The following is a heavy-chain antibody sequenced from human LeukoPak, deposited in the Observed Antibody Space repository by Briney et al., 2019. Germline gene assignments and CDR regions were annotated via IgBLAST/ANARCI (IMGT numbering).Heavy chain of an antibody. Sequence: SVKVSCKASGGTFSSYAISWVRQAPGQGLEWMGGIIPIFGTANYAQKFQGRVTITADESTSTAYMELSSLRSEDTAVYYCARSGAEITRLYDYWGQGTLVTVSS. CDR1: GGTFSSYA. D-gene: IGHD3-16*01. V-gene: IGHV1-69*13. CDR2: IIPIFGTA. CDR3: ARSGAEITRLYDY. J-gene: IGHJ4*02.